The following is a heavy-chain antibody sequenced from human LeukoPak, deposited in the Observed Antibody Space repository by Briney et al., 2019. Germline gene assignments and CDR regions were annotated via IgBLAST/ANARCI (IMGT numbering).Heavy chain of an antibody. CDR1: GFTVSSNY. D-gene: IGHD6-6*01. V-gene: IGHV3-53*01. CDR2: IYSGGST. Sequence: PGGSLRLSCAASGFTVSSNYMSWVRQAPGKGLEWVSVIYSGGSTYYADSVKGRFTISRDNSKNTLYLQMRSLTAEDTAVYYCAKWGSSVEGYFDYWGQGTLVTVSS. CDR3: AKWGSSVEGYFDY. J-gene: IGHJ4*02.